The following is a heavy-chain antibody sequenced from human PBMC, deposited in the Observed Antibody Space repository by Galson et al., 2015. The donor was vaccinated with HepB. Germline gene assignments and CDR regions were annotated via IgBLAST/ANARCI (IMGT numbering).Heavy chain of an antibody. CDR2: ISSSSSYI. Sequence: SLRLSCAASGFTFSSYSMNWVRQAPGKGLEWVSSISSSSSYIYYADSVKGRFTISRDNAKNSLYLQMNSLRAEDTAVYYCARERPRYSSGWYRRPNWFDPWGQGTLVTVSS. D-gene: IGHD6-19*01. CDR1: GFTFSSYS. J-gene: IGHJ5*02. V-gene: IGHV3-21*01. CDR3: ARERPRYSSGWYRRPNWFDP.